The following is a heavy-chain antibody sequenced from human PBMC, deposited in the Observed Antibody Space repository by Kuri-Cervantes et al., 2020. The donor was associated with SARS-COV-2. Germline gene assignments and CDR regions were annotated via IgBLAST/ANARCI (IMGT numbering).Heavy chain of an antibody. Sequence: GGSLRLSCAASGFTFSDYYMSWVRQAPGKGLEWVAVISYDGSNKYYADSVKGRFTISRDNSKNTLYLQMNSLRAEDTAVYYCASLVVVAATHAFDIWGQGTMVTVSS. CDR2: ISYDGSNK. D-gene: IGHD2-15*01. J-gene: IGHJ3*02. V-gene: IGHV3-30-3*01. CDR3: ASLVVVAATHAFDI. CDR1: GFTFSDYY.